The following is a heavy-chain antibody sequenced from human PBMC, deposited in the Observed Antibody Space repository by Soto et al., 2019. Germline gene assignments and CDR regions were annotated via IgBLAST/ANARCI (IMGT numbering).Heavy chain of an antibody. J-gene: IGHJ6*02. Sequence: QVQLQQSGPGLVKPSETLSLTCTVSSGPSRSHNWGWIRQPPGRGLEWIGYVYYTGSTSYNPSLKSRVTISADTSTNHIALTLCSVTAADTAVYYCVRQGIGALHGLVDVWGQGTTVSVSS. CDR1: SGPSRSHN. CDR2: VYYTGST. V-gene: IGHV4-59*08. D-gene: IGHD3-10*01. CDR3: VRQGIGALHGLVDV.